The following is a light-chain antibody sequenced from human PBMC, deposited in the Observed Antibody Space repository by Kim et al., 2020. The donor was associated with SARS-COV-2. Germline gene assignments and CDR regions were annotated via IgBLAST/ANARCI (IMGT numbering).Light chain of an antibody. CDR2: DVT. CDR1: INDVGFYDH. J-gene: IGLJ1*01. V-gene: IGLV2-14*04. Sequence: GQSITISCTGTINDVGFYDHVSWYQQHPGNAPKLLIHDVTDRPSGVSDRFSGSKSGNTASLTISGLQAEDEADYYCNSYTTSSTYVFGTGTKVTVL. CDR3: NSYTTSSTYV.